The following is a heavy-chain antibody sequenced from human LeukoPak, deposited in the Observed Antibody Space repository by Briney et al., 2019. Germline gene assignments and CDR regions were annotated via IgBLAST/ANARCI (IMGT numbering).Heavy chain of an antibody. CDR1: GFTFSGYW. Sequence: GSLRLSCAASGFTFSGYWMTWVRQALGTGLEWVTYMNEGGSEIYYLDSVKGRFTISRDNGKNSLYLQMNSLRVEDTAVYYCARGVYAFDVWGQGTMVTVSS. V-gene: IGHV3-7*01. D-gene: IGHD6-6*01. CDR2: MNEGGSEI. J-gene: IGHJ3*01. CDR3: ARGVYAFDV.